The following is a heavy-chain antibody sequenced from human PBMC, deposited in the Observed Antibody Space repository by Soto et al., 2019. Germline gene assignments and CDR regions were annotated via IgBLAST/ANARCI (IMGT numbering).Heavy chain of an antibody. CDR1: GFTLSDHY. Sequence: GGSLRLSCAASGFTLSDHYMDWVRQTPGKGLEWVGRSRNKANSYSTEYAASVQVRFTISRDDSKNSMYLQMNSLKTEDTAVYYCARAGSYYPPDYWGQGTLVTVSS. J-gene: IGHJ4*02. CDR2: SRNKANSYST. V-gene: IGHV3-72*01. D-gene: IGHD3-10*01. CDR3: ARAGSYYPPDY.